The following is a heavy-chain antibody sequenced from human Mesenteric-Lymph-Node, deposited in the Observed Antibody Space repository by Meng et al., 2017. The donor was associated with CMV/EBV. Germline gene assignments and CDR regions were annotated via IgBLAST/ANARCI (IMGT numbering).Heavy chain of an antibody. D-gene: IGHD5-18*01. CDR3: ARDQPRSMDTDY. J-gene: IGHJ4*02. CDR1: GFSLSTYS. CDR2: ISSTSSTL. V-gene: IGHV3-48*04. Sequence: GESLKISCGASGFSLSTYSMNWVRQAPGKGLEWLSYISSTSSTLKYADSVQGRFTISRDNAKNSLYLQMNSLRAEDTAVYYCARDQPRSMDTDYWGQGTLVTVSS.